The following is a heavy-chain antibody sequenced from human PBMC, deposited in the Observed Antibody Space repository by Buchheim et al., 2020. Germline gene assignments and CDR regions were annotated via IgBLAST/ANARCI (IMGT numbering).Heavy chain of an antibody. CDR2: INHDGSSA. D-gene: IGHD5-12*01. V-gene: IGHV3-74*01. Sequence: EVQLVESGGGLNQPGGSLRLSCAASGFAFRSYWMHWVRQAPGQGLVWVSRINHDGSSANYADSVKGRFTISRDNAKNTLSLQMNSLRAEDTAIYYCAREDHSGYDSFDYWGQGAL. CDR1: GFAFRSYW. J-gene: IGHJ4*02. CDR3: AREDHSGYDSFDY.